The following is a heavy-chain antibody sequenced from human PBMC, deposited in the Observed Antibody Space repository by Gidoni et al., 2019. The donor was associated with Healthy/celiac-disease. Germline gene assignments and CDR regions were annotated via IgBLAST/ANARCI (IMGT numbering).Heavy chain of an antibody. V-gene: IGHV3-30*02. CDR1: GFTFSSYG. CDR2: IRYDGSNK. CDR3: AKDAGGFGELLDY. J-gene: IGHJ4*02. Sequence: QVQLVASGGGVVQPGGSLRLYCAASGFTFSSYGMHWVRQAPGKGLGGVGFIRYDGSNKYYAESVKGRFTSSRDNSKNTLYLQMNSLRAEDTAVYYCAKDAGGFGELLDYWGQGTLVTVSS. D-gene: IGHD3-10*01.